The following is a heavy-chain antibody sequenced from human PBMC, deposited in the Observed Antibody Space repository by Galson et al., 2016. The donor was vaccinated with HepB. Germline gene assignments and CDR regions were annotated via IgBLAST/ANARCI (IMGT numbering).Heavy chain of an antibody. D-gene: IGHD3-9*01. J-gene: IGHJ4*02. CDR2: ISATGSST. CDR3: ATNGPQLYFHWLNSFDY. Sequence: SLRLSCAASGFTSSTYATSWVRQAPGKGLEWVSAISATGSSTYYADSVKGRFTISKDNSKYTLYLQMNGLRTEDTAIYYCATNGPQLYFHWLNSFDYWGQGTLVTVSS. V-gene: IGHV3-23*01. CDR1: GFTSSTYA.